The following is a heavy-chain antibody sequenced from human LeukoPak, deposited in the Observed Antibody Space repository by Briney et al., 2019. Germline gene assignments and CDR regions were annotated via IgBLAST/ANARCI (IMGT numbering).Heavy chain of an antibody. CDR3: AKGEAYYDSSGVFDY. CDR1: GFTFSSYG. Sequence: PGRSLRLSCAASGFTFSSYGMHWVRQAPGKGLEWAAVISYDGSNKYYADSVKGRFTISRDNSKNTLYLQMNSLRAEDTAVYYCAKGEAYYDSSGVFDYWGQGTLVTVSS. CDR2: ISYDGSNK. V-gene: IGHV3-30*18. D-gene: IGHD3-22*01. J-gene: IGHJ4*02.